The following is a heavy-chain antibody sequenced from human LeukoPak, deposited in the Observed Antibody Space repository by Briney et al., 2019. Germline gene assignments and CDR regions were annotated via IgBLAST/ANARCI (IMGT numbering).Heavy chain of an antibody. CDR3: AKDRMVYAI. CDR2: ISGSGGTT. D-gene: IGHD2-8*01. CDR1: GFTFSNSA. Sequence: GESLRLSCVASGFTFSNSATSWVRQAPGKGLEWVSAISGSGGTTYYADSVKGRFTISRDNSKNTLYLQMNSLRAEDTAVYYCAKDRMVYAIWGQGTLVTVSS. J-gene: IGHJ4*02. V-gene: IGHV3-23*01.